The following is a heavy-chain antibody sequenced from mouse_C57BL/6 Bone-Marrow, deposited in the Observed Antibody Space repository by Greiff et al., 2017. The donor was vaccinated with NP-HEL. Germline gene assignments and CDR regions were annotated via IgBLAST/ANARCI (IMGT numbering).Heavy chain of an antibody. Sequence: EVQRVESGGGLVQPKGSLKLSCAASGFTFNTYAMHWVRQAPGTGLAWVARIRSKSSNYATYYADSVKDRFTISRDDSQSMLYLQMNNLKTEDTAMYYCVRGDYGSLWFAYWGQGTLVTVSA. D-gene: IGHD1-1*01. V-gene: IGHV10-3*01. CDR2: IRSKSSNYAT. J-gene: IGHJ3*01. CDR1: GFTFNTYA. CDR3: VRGDYGSLWFAY.